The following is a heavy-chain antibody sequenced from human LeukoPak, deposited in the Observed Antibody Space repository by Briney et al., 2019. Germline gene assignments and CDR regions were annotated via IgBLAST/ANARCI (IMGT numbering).Heavy chain of an antibody. D-gene: IGHD6-13*01. Sequence: PGGSLRLSCAASGLTLSSYSMTWVRQAPGKGLYWVAGISASGSGTYYTDSVRGRFTISRDNSRNTLYLQMNSLRVEDTAIYYCAKDAAGPEYWGQGTLVTVSS. CDR1: GLTLSSYS. CDR3: AKDAAGPEY. V-gene: IGHV3-23*01. CDR2: ISASGSGT. J-gene: IGHJ4*02.